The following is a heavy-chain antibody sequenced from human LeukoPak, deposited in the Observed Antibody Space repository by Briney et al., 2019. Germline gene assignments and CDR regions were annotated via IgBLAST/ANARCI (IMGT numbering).Heavy chain of an antibody. CDR1: GFTFSSYA. CDR2: ISYDGSNK. V-gene: IGHV3-30-3*01. Sequence: PGGSLRLSCAASGFTFSSYAMHWVRQAPGKGLEWVAVISYDGSNKYYADSVKGRFTISRDNSKNTLYLQMNSLRAEDTAVYYCARGAYDFWSGDVNPGLDYWGQETLVTVSS. J-gene: IGHJ4*02. CDR3: ARGAYDFWSGDVNPGLDY. D-gene: IGHD3-3*01.